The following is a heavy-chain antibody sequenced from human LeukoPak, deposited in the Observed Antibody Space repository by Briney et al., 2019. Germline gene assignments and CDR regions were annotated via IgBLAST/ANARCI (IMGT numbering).Heavy chain of an antibody. Sequence: GGSLRLSCAASGFTFSSYAMSWVRQAPGKGLEWVSGISGNGGSTYYADSVKGRFTIYSEKSKNMMYLQMNSLRAEDTAVYYCAKDRDFGGTYRVFDYWGQGTLVTVSS. J-gene: IGHJ4*02. CDR3: AKDRDFGGTYRVFDY. CDR2: ISGNGGST. CDR1: GFTFSSYA. D-gene: IGHD1-26*01. V-gene: IGHV3-23*01.